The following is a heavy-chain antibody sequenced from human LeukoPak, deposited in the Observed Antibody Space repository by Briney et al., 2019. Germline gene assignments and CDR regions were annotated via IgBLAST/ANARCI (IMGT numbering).Heavy chain of an antibody. CDR3: ARGDGYVDY. D-gene: IGHD5-18*01. Sequence: GGSLRLSCAASGFTFSSYSMNWVRQAPGKGLEWVSVIYSGGSTYYADSVKGRFTISRDNSKNTLYLQMNSLRAEDTAVYYCARGDGYVDYWGQGTLVTVSS. J-gene: IGHJ4*02. V-gene: IGHV3-53*01. CDR1: GFTFSSYS. CDR2: IYSGGST.